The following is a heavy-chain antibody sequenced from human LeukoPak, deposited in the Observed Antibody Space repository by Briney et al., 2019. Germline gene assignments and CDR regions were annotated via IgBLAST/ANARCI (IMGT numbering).Heavy chain of an antibody. J-gene: IGHJ4*02. Sequence: ASVKVSCKASGYTFTSYDINWVRQATGQGLEWMGWMNPNRGNTGYAQKFQGRVTITRNTSISTAYMELSSLRSEDTAVYYCARGLTGYCSGGSCYFDYWGQGTLVTVSS. CDR3: ARGLTGYCSGGSCYFDY. CDR2: MNPNRGNT. D-gene: IGHD2-15*01. V-gene: IGHV1-8*03. CDR1: GYTFTSYD.